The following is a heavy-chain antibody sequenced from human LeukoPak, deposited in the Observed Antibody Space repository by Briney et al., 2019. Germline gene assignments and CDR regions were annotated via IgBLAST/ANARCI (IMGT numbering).Heavy chain of an antibody. CDR2: IKSKTDGGTT. CDR1: GFTSSNAW. J-gene: IGHJ6*02. V-gene: IGHV3-15*01. Sequence: PGLSLRLSCAASGFTSSNAWMSWVRQAPGKGLEWVGRIKSKTDGGTTDYAAPVKGRFTISRDDSKNTLYLQMNSLKTEDTAVYYCTTLGGRTPSSYYYYGMDVWGQGTTVTVSS. CDR3: TTLGGRTPSSYYYYGMDV. D-gene: IGHD2-15*01.